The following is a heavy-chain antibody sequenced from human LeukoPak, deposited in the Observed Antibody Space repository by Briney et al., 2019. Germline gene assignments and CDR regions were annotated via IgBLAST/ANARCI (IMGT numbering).Heavy chain of an antibody. CDR1: RGSISSYF. D-gene: IGHD1-26*01. CDR2: IYYTGST. CDR3: AGPATSAWSFDY. J-gene: IGHJ4*02. V-gene: IGHV4-59*08. Sequence: SEALSLTCAVSRGSISSYFWSWVRQPPGKGLEWVGYIYYTGSTNYNPSLKSRVTISVDTSKNQISLTLTSVAAADTAGDYFAGPATSAWSFDYWGQGTLVTVSS.